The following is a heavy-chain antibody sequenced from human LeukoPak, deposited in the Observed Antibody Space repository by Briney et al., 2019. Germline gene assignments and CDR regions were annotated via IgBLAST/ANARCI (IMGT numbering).Heavy chain of an antibody. CDR3: ARDWRIAAAGDYYYYGMDV. CDR1: GGSISSYY. V-gene: IGHV4-59*01. J-gene: IGHJ6*04. D-gene: IGHD6-13*01. CDR2: VYYSGST. Sequence: PSETLSLTCTVSGGSISSYYWNWIRQPPAQGLEWIGYVYYSGSTNYNPSLKSRVTISVDTSKNQFSLKLSSVTAADTAVYYCARDWRIAAAGDYYYYGMDVWGKGTTVTVSS.